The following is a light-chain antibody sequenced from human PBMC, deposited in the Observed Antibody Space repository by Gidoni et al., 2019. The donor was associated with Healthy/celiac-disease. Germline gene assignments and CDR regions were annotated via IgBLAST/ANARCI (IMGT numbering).Light chain of an antibody. J-gene: IGLJ2*01. CDR3: QAWDSSTEDLV. Sequence: SYELTQQPSVSVSPGQTASITCSGDKLGDKYACWYQQKPGQSPVLVIYQDSKRPSGIPERFSGSNSGNTATLTISGTQAMDEADYYCQAWDSSTEDLVFGGGTKLTVL. V-gene: IGLV3-1*01. CDR2: QDS. CDR1: KLGDKY.